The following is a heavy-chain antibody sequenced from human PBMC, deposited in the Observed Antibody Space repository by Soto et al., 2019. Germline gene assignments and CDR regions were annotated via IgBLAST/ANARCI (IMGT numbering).Heavy chain of an antibody. D-gene: IGHD2-15*01. V-gene: IGHV1-2*02. CDR2: INPNGGGT. Sequence: QVQLVQSGAEVKKPGASVKVSCKASGYTFDDYYIHWVRQAPGQGLEWIGWINPNGGGTNHAQKFQGRVTMTRDTSINTAYIELSSLRSDDTALYYCARVLRDDAYNAWGQGTLVTVSS. CDR3: ARVLRDDAYNA. CDR1: GYTFDDYY. J-gene: IGHJ4*02.